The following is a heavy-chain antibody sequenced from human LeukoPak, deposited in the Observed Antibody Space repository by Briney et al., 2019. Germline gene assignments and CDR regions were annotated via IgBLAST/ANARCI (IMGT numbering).Heavy chain of an antibody. J-gene: IGHJ6*02. D-gene: IGHD3-22*01. CDR2: IYYSGST. V-gene: IGHV4-31*03. CDR1: GGSISSGGYY. Sequence: PSETLSLTCTVSGGSISSGGYYWSWIRQHPGKGLEWIGYIYYSGSTYYNPSLKSRVTISVDTSKNQFSLKLSSVTAADTAAYYCARQPPYYDSSGYPNYYYYGMDVWGQGTTVTVSS. CDR3: ARQPPYYDSSGYPNYYYYGMDV.